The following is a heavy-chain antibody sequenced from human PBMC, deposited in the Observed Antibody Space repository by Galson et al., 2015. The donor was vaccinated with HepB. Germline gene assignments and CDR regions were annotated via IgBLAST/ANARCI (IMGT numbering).Heavy chain of an antibody. J-gene: IGHJ4*02. CDR2: IYYSGST. V-gene: IGHV4-39*01. CDR3: ASQTSGYSSSWYDY. Sequence: LSLTCTVSGGSISSSSYYWGWIRQPPGKGLEWIGSIYYSGSTYYNPSLKSRVTISVDTSKNQFSLKLSSVTAADTAVYYCASQTSGYSSSWYDYWGQGTLVTVSS. D-gene: IGHD6-13*01. CDR1: GGSISSSSYY.